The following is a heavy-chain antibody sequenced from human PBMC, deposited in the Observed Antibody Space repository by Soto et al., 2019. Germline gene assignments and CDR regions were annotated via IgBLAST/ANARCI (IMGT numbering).Heavy chain of an antibody. Sequence: GGSLRLSCAASGFILSNYWMSWVRQAPGKGLEWVANINQDGSEKYYVDSVKGRFRISRDNAKNSLYLEMNSLRAEDTAVYYCTRDRVVVAATSSWFDPWGQGTLVTVSS. CDR3: TRDRVVVAATSSWFDP. V-gene: IGHV3-7*01. D-gene: IGHD2-15*01. J-gene: IGHJ5*02. CDR1: GFILSNYW. CDR2: INQDGSEK.